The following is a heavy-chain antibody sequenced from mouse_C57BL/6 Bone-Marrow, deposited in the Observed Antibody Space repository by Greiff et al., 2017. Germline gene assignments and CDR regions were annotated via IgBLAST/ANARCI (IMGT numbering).Heavy chain of an antibody. CDR2: IYPGSGNT. J-gene: IGHJ2*01. V-gene: IGHV1-76*01. CDR1: GYTFTDYY. D-gene: IGHD4-1*01. Sequence: QVHVKQSGAELVRPGASVKLSCKASGYTFTDYYINWVKQRPGQGLEWIARIYPGSGNTYYNEKFKGKATLTAEKSSSTAYMQLSSLTSEDSAVYFCARWTGTGYFDYWGQGTTLTVSS. CDR3: ARWTGTGYFDY.